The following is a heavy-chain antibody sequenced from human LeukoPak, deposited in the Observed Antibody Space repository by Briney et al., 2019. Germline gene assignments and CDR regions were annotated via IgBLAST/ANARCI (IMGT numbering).Heavy chain of an antibody. CDR2: ISGSGGST. CDR1: GFTVHSNY. J-gene: IGHJ4*02. Sequence: GGSLRLSCAASGFTVHSNYMSWVRQAPGKGLEWVPAISGSGGSTYYADSVKGRFTISRDNSKNTLYLQMNSLRAEDTAVYYCAKDGSGSYLDYWGQGTLVTVSS. V-gene: IGHV3-23*01. CDR3: AKDGSGSYLDY. D-gene: IGHD3-10*01.